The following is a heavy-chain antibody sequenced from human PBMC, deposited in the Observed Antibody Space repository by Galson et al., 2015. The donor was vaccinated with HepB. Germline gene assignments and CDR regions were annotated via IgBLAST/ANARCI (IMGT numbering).Heavy chain of an antibody. CDR2: IYSGGST. CDR1: GFTVSSNY. V-gene: IGHV3-53*01. Sequence: SLRLSCAASGFTVSSNYMSWVRQAPGKGLEWVADIYSGGSTYYADYVEGRFTISRDNTQNTLYLQMNGLRAEDTAVYYCWGGAYVEDYWGQGTLVTVSS. CDR3: WGGAYVEDY. D-gene: IGHD5-12*01. J-gene: IGHJ4*02.